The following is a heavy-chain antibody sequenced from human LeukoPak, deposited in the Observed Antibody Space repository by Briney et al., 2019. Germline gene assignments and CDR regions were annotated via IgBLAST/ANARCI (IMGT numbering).Heavy chain of an antibody. Sequence: GGSLRLSCAASGFTLSSYSMNWVRQAPGKGLEWVSSISSSGSYIYYADSVKGRFTISRDNAKNSLYLQMNSLRAEDTAVYYCAKGATAYYYDSSGYYNWGQGTLVTVSS. CDR3: AKGATAYYYDSSGYYN. CDR2: ISSSGSYI. CDR1: GFTLSSYS. J-gene: IGHJ4*02. V-gene: IGHV3-21*04. D-gene: IGHD3-22*01.